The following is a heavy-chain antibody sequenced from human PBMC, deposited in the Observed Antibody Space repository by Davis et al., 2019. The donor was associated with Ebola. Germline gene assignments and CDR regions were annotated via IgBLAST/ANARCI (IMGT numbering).Heavy chain of an antibody. Sequence: ASVKVSCKASGYTFTSYGISWVRQAPGQGLEWMGWISAYNGNTNYAQKFQGRVTMTRDTSTSTVYMELSSLRSEDTAVYYCARDDGEGYFCYWGQGTLVTVSS. CDR2: ISAYNGNT. D-gene: IGHD7-27*01. CDR3: ARDDGEGYFCY. J-gene: IGHJ4*02. V-gene: IGHV1-18*01. CDR1: GYTFTSYG.